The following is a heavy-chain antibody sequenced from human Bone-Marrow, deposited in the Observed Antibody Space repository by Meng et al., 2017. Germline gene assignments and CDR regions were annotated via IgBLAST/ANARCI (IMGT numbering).Heavy chain of an antibody. D-gene: IGHD5-18*01. CDR1: VYTFTGYY. Sequence: ASVKVSCKASVYTFTGYYMHWVRQAPGQGLEWMGWINPNSGGTNYAQKFQGRVTMTRDTSISTAYMELSRLRSDDTAVYYCARDYSGYSYGYGYYYGMDVWGQGTTVTVSS. V-gene: IGHV1-2*02. CDR2: INPNSGGT. CDR3: ARDYSGYSYGYGYYYGMDV. J-gene: IGHJ6*02.